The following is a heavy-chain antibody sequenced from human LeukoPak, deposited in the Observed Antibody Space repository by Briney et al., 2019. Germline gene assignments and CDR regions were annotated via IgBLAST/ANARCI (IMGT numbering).Heavy chain of an antibody. J-gene: IGHJ4*02. CDR3: ARRARGSSGYYFYDY. V-gene: IGHV4-39*07. CDR2: IYYSGST. CDR1: GGSISGSSYY. Sequence: SETLSLTCTVSGGSISGSSYYWGWIRQPPGKGLEWIGSIYYSGSTYYNPSLKSRVTISVDTSKNQFSLKLSSVTAADTAVYYCARRARGSSGYYFYDYWGQGTLVTVSS. D-gene: IGHD3-22*01.